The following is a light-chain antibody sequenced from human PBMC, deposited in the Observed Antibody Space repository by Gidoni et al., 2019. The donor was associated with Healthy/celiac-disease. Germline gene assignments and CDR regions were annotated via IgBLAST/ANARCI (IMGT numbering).Light chain of an antibody. CDR3: QQSYSTPPLT. V-gene: IGKV1-39*01. CDR2: AAS. J-gene: IGKJ5*01. CDR1: QSISSY. Sequence: DIQMTQYPSYLSASVGDRVTITCRASQSISSYLNWYQQKPGKAPMLLIYAASRLQSGVPSRFSGSGSVTDFTLTISRLQPEDFATYYCQQSYSTPPLTFGQGTRLEI.